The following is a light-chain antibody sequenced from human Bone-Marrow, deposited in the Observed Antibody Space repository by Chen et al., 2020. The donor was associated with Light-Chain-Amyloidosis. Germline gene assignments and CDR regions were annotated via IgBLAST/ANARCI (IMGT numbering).Light chain of an antibody. CDR1: PSALSTSNNKNY. CDR3: QQYLSAPLT. Sequence: DTVMTQSPDSLAVSLGERATINCKSTPSALSTSNNKNYIAWYQQKPGQPPKLLVSWASMRESGVPDRLSGSGSGTDFTLTISSLQAEDVAVYYCQQYLSAPLTFGGGTKVEIK. J-gene: IGKJ4*01. V-gene: IGKV4-1*01. CDR2: WAS.